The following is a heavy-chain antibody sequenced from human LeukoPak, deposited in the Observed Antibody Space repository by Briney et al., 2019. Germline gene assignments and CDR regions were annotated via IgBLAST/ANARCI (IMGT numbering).Heavy chain of an antibody. CDR1: GFTFSIYW. V-gene: IGHV3-74*01. J-gene: IGHJ3*02. D-gene: IGHD3-3*01. Sequence: QPGGSLRLSCAASGFTFSIYWMHGVRQAPGKGLVWVSHINSDGSSTSYADSVKGRFTISRDNAKNTLYLQMNSLRAEDTAVYYCARDEDWSGYYGAFDIWGQGTMVTVSS. CDR3: ARDEDWSGYYGAFDI. CDR2: INSDGSST.